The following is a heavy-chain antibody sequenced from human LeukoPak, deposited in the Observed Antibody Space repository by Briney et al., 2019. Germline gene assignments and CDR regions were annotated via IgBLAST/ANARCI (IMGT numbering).Heavy chain of an antibody. D-gene: IGHD3-16*01. CDR2: INWNGGST. CDR3: ARVYYDHVMGPTTHFDY. Sequence: RPGGSLRLSCAASGFTFDDYGMSWVRQAPGKRLEWVSGINWNGGSTGYADSVKGRFTISRDNAKNSLYLQMNSLRAEDTALYYCARVYYDHVMGPTTHFDYWGQGTLVTVSS. J-gene: IGHJ4*02. V-gene: IGHV3-20*04. CDR1: GFTFDDYG.